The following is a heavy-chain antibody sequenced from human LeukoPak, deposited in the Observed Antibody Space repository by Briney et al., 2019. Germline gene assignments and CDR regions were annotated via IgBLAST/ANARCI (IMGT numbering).Heavy chain of an antibody. CDR3: ARGGHYYGMDV. V-gene: IGHV1-2*02. CDR1: GGTFSSYA. Sequence: ASVKVSCKASGGTFSSYAISWVRQAPGQGLEWMGWINPNSGGTNYAQKFQGRVTMTRDTSISTAYMELSRLRSDDTAVYYCARGGHYYGMDVWGQGTTVTVSS. CDR2: INPNSGGT. J-gene: IGHJ6*02.